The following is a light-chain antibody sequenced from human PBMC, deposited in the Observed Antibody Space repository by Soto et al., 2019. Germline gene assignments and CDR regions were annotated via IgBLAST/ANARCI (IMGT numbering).Light chain of an antibody. V-gene: IGLV2-14*01. CDR2: DVS. CDR3: SSYTSSSTLEGV. J-gene: IGLJ2*01. Sequence: QSALTQPASVSGSPGQSITISCTGTSSDVGGYNYVSWYQQHPGKAPKLMIYDVSNRPSGVSNRFSGSKSGYTASLTISGLQAEDEADYYCSSYTSSSTLEGVFGGGTKLTV. CDR1: SSDVGGYNY.